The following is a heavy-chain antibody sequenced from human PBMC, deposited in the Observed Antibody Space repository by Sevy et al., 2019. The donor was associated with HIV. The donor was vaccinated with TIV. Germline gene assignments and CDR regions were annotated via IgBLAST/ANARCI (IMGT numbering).Heavy chain of an antibody. J-gene: IGHJ4*02. Sequence: GGSLRLSCAASGFTFSSYGMHWVRQAPGKGLEWVALIWYDGSSKYYADSVKGRFTISRDNSKNTLYLQMNSLRAEDTAVYYCASWAYYYASRTENFDYWGQGPLVTVSS. CDR1: GFTFSSYG. D-gene: IGHD3-10*01. CDR2: IWYDGSSK. CDR3: ASWAYYYASRTENFDY. V-gene: IGHV3-33*01.